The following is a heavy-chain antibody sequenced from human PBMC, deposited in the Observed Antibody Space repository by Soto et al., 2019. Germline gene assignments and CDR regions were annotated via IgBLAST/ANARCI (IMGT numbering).Heavy chain of an antibody. CDR2: IGGSGGST. Sequence: VGSLRLSCSASGFNFSSYAMTWVRQAPGKGLDWVSSIGGSGGSTYYADSVKGRFTISRDNSKNMVYLQMNTVRAEDTAVYYCAKEGRPSVTSRGYFDYWGQRTLVTVSS. V-gene: IGHV3-23*01. CDR1: GFNFSSYA. J-gene: IGHJ4*02. CDR3: AKEGRPSVTSRGYFDY. D-gene: IGHD4-17*01.